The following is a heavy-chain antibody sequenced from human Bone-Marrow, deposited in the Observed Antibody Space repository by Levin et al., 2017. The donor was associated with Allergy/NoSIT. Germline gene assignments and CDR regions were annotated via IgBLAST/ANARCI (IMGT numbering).Heavy chain of an antibody. D-gene: IGHD5-18*01. Sequence: SQTLSLTCTVSGGSIRSGGYYWSWIRQHPGKGLEWIGYIYDSGSTSYNPSLESRVAISVDTSKNHFYLKLTSLTAADTAVYYCARIPDTTSEFDYWGQGTLVTVSS. CDR2: IYDSGST. CDR3: ARIPDTTSEFDY. J-gene: IGHJ4*02. V-gene: IGHV4-31*03. CDR1: GGSIRSGGYY.